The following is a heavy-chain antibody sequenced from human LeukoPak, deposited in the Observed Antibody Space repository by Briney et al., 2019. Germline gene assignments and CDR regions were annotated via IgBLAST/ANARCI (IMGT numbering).Heavy chain of an antibody. V-gene: IGHV1-8*02. CDR2: MNPNSGST. CDR1: GYTFTSYD. CDR3: ARSLRGWYKDY. D-gene: IGHD6-19*01. Sequence: GASVKVSCKASGYTFTSYDINWVRQATGQGLEWMGWMNPNSGSTAYAQKFQGRVTMTTDTSISTVYMELSSLRSEDTAVYYCARSLRGWYKDYWGQGTLVTVSS. J-gene: IGHJ4*02.